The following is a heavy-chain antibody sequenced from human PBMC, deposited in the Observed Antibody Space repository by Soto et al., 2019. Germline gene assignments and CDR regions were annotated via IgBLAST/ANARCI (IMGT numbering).Heavy chain of an antibody. V-gene: IGHV1-69*06. CDR2: IIPIFGTA. D-gene: IGHD2-2*01. CDR1: GGTFSSYA. Sequence: GASVKVSCKASGGTFSSYAISWVRQAPGQGLEWMGGIIPIFGTANYAQKFQGRVTITADKSTSTAYMELSSLRSEDTAVYYCARGGYCSSTSCHYYYYYGMDVWGQGTTVTVS. CDR3: ARGGYCSSTSCHYYYYYGMDV. J-gene: IGHJ6*02.